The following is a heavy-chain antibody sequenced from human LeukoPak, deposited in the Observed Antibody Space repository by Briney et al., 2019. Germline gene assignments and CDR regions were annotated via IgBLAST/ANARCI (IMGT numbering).Heavy chain of an antibody. Sequence: ASVKVSCKASGYTFTGYYMHWVRQAPGQGLEWMGWINPNSGGTNYAQKLQGRVTMTTDTSTSTAYMELRSLRSDDTAVYYCARAPRATIAAAGTTIDYWGQGTLVTVSS. CDR2: INPNSGGT. CDR1: GYTFTGYY. D-gene: IGHD6-13*01. J-gene: IGHJ4*02. V-gene: IGHV1-2*02. CDR3: ARAPRATIAAAGTTIDY.